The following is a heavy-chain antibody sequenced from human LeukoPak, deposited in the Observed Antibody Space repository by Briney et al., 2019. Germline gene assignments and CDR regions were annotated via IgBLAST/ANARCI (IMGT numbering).Heavy chain of an antibody. Sequence: GGSLRLSCAASGFTFSSYAMSWVRRAPGKGLEWVSGITISGGSASYADSVKGRFTISRDNSKNTLYLLMTSLRADDTAVYYCATVKYDYGDPVGWFDPWGQGTLVTVSS. CDR3: ATVKYDYGDPVGWFDP. V-gene: IGHV3-23*01. CDR1: GFTFSSYA. CDR2: ITISGGSA. D-gene: IGHD4-17*01. J-gene: IGHJ5*02.